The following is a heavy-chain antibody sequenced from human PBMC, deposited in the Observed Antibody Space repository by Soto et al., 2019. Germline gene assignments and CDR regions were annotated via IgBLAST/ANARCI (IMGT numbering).Heavy chain of an antibody. Sequence: PGGSLRLSCAASGFTVSSKYMTWVRQAPGKGLEWVSLIQSGGTTYYADSVKVRFTISRDTSENTLHLQMDSLRVEDTAVYYCARDDVLCDGGRCYGIPLDVWGKGNTVTVSS. V-gene: IGHV3-66*01. J-gene: IGHJ6*04. D-gene: IGHD2-15*01. CDR2: IQSGGTT. CDR1: GFTVSSKY. CDR3: ARDDVLCDGGRCYGIPLDV.